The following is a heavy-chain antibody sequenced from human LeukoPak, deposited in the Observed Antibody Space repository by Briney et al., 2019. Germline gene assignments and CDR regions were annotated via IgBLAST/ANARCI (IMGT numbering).Heavy chain of an antibody. D-gene: IGHD6-6*01. CDR1: GFTVSSNY. J-gene: IGHJ4*02. V-gene: IGHV3-66*01. CDR2: IYSGGST. CDR3: ARGQGKYSSSSVDY. Sequence: GGSLRLSCAASGFTVSSNYMSWVRQAPGKGLEWVSVIYSGGSTYYADSVKGRFTISRDNAKNSLYLQMNSLRAEDTAVYYCARGQGKYSSSSVDYWGQGTLVTVSS.